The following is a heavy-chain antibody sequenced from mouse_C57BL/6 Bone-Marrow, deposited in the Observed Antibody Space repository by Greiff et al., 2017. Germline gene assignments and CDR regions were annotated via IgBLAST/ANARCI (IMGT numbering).Heavy chain of an antibody. CDR1: GFSLSTSGMG. CDR2: IYWDDDK. Sequence: QVTLKESGPGILQSSQTLSLTCSFSGFSLSTSGMGVSWIRQPSGKGLEWLAHIYWDDDKRYNPSLKSRLTISKDTSRNQVFLKITSVDTADTATYYCARYGSSPYWYFDVWGTGTTVTVSS. CDR3: ARYGSSPYWYFDV. D-gene: IGHD1-1*01. J-gene: IGHJ1*03. V-gene: IGHV8-12*01.